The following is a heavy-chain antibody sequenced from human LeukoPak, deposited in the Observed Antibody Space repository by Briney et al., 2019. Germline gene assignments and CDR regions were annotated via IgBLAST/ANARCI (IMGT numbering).Heavy chain of an antibody. CDR1: GGSISSGSYY. D-gene: IGHD3-22*01. V-gene: IGHV4-61*02. J-gene: IGHJ4*02. CDR2: IYTSGST. Sequence: PSETLSLTCTVSGGSISSGSYYWSWIRQPAGKGLEWIGRIYTSGSTNYNPSLKSRVTISVDTSKNHFSLKLSSVTAADTAVYYCARSSGHYDSNDYYHEYFDYWGQGTLVTVSS. CDR3: ARSSGHYDSNDYYHEYFDY.